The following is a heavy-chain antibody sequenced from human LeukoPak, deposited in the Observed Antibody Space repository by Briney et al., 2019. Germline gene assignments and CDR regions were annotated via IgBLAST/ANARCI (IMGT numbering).Heavy chain of an antibody. CDR3: ARARYYDILTGYSVLNYYYYGMDV. J-gene: IGHJ6*02. V-gene: IGHV1-69*01. Sequence: SVKVSCKASGGTFSSYAISWVRQAPGQGLEWMGGIIPIFGAANYAQKFQGRVTITADESTSTAYMELSSLRSEDMAVYYCARARYYDILTGYSVLNYYYYGMDVWGQGTTVTVSS. CDR2: IIPIFGAA. D-gene: IGHD3-9*01. CDR1: GGTFSSYA.